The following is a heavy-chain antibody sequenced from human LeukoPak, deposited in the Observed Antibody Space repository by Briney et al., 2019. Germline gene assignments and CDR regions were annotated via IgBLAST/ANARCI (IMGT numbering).Heavy chain of an antibody. J-gene: IGHJ1*01. D-gene: IGHD6-13*01. Sequence: PGGSLRLSCASSGFTFTNAWMSWVRQAPGKGLEWVGRMKSKTDGGTTDYAAPVKGRFTISRDDSKTTLYLQMNSLKSEDTAVYYCTTVRGSSYQYFQRWGQGTLVTVSS. CDR2: MKSKTDGGTT. CDR1: GFTFTNAW. V-gene: IGHV3-15*01. CDR3: TTVRGSSYQYFQR.